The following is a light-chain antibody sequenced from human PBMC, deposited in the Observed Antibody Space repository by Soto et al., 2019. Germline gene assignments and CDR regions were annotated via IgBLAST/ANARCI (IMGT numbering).Light chain of an antibody. CDR3: QPYNNWPLT. Sequence: EIVMTQSPATLSVSPGERAILSCRASQSVSSKLAWYQQKPGQAPRLLIYGASSRATGIPARFIGSGSATEFTLTISSLQSEDFAIYYCQPYNNWPLTFGGGTEVDIK. J-gene: IGKJ4*01. V-gene: IGKV3-15*01. CDR2: GAS. CDR1: QSVSSK.